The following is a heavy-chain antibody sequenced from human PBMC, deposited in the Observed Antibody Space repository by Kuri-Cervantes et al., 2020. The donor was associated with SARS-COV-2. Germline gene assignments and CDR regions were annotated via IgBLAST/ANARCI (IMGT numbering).Heavy chain of an antibody. CDR2: FDPEDGET. D-gene: IGHD6-13*01. J-gene: IGHJ5*02. CDR1: GYTLTELS. V-gene: IGHV1-24*01. CDR3: ATGAAAGRDNWFDP. Sequence: ASVKVSCKVPGYTLTELSMHWVRQAPGKGLEWMGGFDPEDGETIYAQKFQGRVTMTEDTSTDTAYMELSSLRSEDTAVYYCATGAAAGRDNWFDPWGQGTLVTV.